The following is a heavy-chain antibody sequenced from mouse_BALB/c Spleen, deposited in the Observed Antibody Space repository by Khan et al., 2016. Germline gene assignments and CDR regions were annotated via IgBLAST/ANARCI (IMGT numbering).Heavy chain of an antibody. D-gene: IGHD2-14*01. V-gene: IGHV5-4*02. CDR2: ISDGGSYT. Sequence: EVELVESGGGLVKPGGSLKLSCAATGFTFSDYYMYWVRQTPEKRLEWVATISDGGSYTYYPDSVQGRFTLSRDTATNTLYLQLSSLKSEDTAMYYCGRGNRWFAYWGQGTLVTVSA. J-gene: IGHJ3*01. CDR3: GRGNRWFAY. CDR1: GFTFSDYY.